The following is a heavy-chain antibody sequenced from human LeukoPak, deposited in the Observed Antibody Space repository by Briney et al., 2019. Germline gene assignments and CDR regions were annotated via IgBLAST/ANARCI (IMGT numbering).Heavy chain of an antibody. V-gene: IGHV1-2*02. J-gene: IGHJ4*02. CDR2: INPNSGAT. CDR1: GYTFSDYY. D-gene: IGHD5-12*01. Sequence: ASVKVSCKASGYTFSDYYMHWVRQAPGQGLEWMGWINPNSGATGYAQKFQGRVTMTRDTSISTADMELNSLRSDDTAMYYCSRGSALNRAYSGYDPPFHYCGQGTLVAASS. CDR3: SRGSALNRAYSGYDPPFHY.